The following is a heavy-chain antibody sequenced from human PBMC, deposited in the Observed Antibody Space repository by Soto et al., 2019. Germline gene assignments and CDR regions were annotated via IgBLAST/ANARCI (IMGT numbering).Heavy chain of an antibody. CDR3: ARHSRHNAFWSGYFDP. V-gene: IGHV4-59*02. D-gene: IGHD3-3*01. CDR1: GASVSTDY. Sequence: SETLSLTCTVSGASVSTDYWVWIRQPPGKGLEWIGYFYYSGSTKLQSSLKSRVAISVDTSKNQFSLNLTSVTAADTATYYWARHSRHNAFWSGYFDPWGQGTLVTVSS. CDR2: FYYSGST. J-gene: IGHJ5*02.